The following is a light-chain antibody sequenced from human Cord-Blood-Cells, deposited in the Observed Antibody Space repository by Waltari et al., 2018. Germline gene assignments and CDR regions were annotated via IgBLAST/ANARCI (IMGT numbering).Light chain of an antibody. J-gene: IGLJ3*02. Sequence: SYELTQPPSVSVSPGQTASITCSGHKLGDKYACWYQQKPGQSPVLVIYQDSKRPSGIPERFSGSNSGNTATLTISGTQAMDEADYYCQAWDSSTNWVFGGGTKLTVL. CDR3: QAWDSSTNWV. V-gene: IGLV3-1*01. CDR2: QDS. CDR1: KLGDKY.